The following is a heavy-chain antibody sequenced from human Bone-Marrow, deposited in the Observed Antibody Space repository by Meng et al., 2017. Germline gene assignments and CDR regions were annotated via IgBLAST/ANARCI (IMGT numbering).Heavy chain of an antibody. V-gene: IGHV1-8*01. Sequence: ASVNVSCKASGYTFTSYDINWVRQATGQGLEWMGWRNPNSGNTGYAQKFQGRVTMTRNTSISTAYMELSSLRSEDTAVYYCARRFGSGPFLGFDYWGQGTLVTVSS. CDR3: ARRFGSGPFLGFDY. CDR1: GYTFTSYD. J-gene: IGHJ4*02. CDR2: RNPNSGNT. D-gene: IGHD2-15*01.